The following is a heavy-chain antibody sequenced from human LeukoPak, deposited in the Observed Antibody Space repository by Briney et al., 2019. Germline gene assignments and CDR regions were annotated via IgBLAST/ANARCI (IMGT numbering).Heavy chain of an antibody. CDR3: ARGIEPSGFGEGY. Sequence: ASVKVSCKASGYTFTGYYMHWVRQAPGQGLEWMGWINPNSGGTNYAQKFQGRVTMTRDTSISTAYMELSRLRSDDTAVYYCARGIEPSGFGEGYWGQGTLVTVSS. V-gene: IGHV1-2*02. D-gene: IGHD6-19*01. J-gene: IGHJ4*02. CDR1: GYTFTGYY. CDR2: INPNSGGT.